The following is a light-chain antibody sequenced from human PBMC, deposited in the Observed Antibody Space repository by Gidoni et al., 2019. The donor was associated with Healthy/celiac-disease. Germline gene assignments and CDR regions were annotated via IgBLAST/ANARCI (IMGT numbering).Light chain of an antibody. J-gene: IGKJ3*01. CDR3: QRLNSYPLFT. V-gene: IGKV1-9*01. CDR2: AAS. CDR1: QGISSY. Sequence: DIQLTPSPSFLSASVGDRVTITCRASQGISSYLAWYQQKSGKAPKLLIYAASTMQSGVPSRFRGSGSETEFTLTISSLQTEEFATYYCQRLNSYPLFTFGPGTKVDIK.